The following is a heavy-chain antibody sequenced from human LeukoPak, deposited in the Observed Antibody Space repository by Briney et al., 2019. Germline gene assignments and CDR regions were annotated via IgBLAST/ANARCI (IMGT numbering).Heavy chain of an antibody. D-gene: IGHD7-27*01. CDR2: IYYSGST. Sequence: PSETLSLTCSVSGGSISRNSYYWSWIRQPPGKGLEWIGYIYYSGSTSYNPSLKSRVTMSIDTSKNQFSLKVRYVTTADTAVYYCARDAGNWGYSDYWGQGTLVTVSS. J-gene: IGHJ4*02. CDR3: ARDAGNWGYSDY. V-gene: IGHV4-61*01. CDR1: GGSISRNSYY.